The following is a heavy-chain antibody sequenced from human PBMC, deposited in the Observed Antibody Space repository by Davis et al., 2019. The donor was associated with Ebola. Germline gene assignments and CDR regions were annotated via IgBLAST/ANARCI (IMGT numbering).Heavy chain of an antibody. CDR1: GGSSSAYY. CDR2: INHRGRT. Sequence: SETLSLTCAVYGGSSSAYYWTWIRQPPGKGLEWIGEINHRGRTNYNSSLKRRVTFSIDTSKTQFSLKLSSVTAADTAVYYCARAKIAATVFTWFDPWGQGTLVTVSS. D-gene: IGHD6-13*01. CDR3: ARAKIAATVFTWFDP. V-gene: IGHV4-34*01. J-gene: IGHJ5*02.